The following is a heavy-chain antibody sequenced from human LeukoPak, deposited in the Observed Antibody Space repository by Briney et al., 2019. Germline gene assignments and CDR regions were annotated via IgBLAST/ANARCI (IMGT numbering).Heavy chain of an antibody. J-gene: IGHJ4*02. V-gene: IGHV3-11*03. CDR3: AKCGNSGCHLIDY. CDR2: ISGSSTYT. Sequence: GGSLRLSCAASGFTFSDNYMSWIRQAPGKGLEWISYISGSSTYTNYADSVKGRFTISRDSSKNTLYLQMNSLRAEDTAVYYCAKCGNSGCHLIDYWGQGTLVPVSS. D-gene: IGHD5-12*01. CDR1: GFTFSDNY.